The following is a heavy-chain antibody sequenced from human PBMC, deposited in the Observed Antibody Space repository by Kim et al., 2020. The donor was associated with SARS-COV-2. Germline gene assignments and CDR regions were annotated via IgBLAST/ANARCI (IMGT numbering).Heavy chain of an antibody. CDR3: ASLRGQASRSRVDY. CDR1: GGSISSSSYY. J-gene: IGHJ4*02. D-gene: IGHD6-13*01. Sequence: SETLSLTCTVSGGSISSSSYYWGWIRQPPGKGLEWIGSIYYSGSTYYNPSLKSRVTISVDTSKNQFSLKLSSVTAADTAVYYCASLRGQASRSRVDYWGQGTLVTVSS. V-gene: IGHV4-39*01. CDR2: IYYSGST.